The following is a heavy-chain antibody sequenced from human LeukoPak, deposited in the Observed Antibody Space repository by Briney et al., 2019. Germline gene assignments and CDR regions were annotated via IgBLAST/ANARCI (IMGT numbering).Heavy chain of an antibody. Sequence: KPSETLSLTCTVSGGSISSYYRSWIRQPAGKGLEWIGRIYTSGSTNYNPSLKSRVTISVDKSKNQFSLKLSSVTAADTAVYYCARDREVRYSGYDLGYYFDYWGQGTLVTVSS. CDR2: IYTSGST. J-gene: IGHJ4*02. CDR1: GGSISSYY. D-gene: IGHD5-12*01. V-gene: IGHV4-4*07. CDR3: ARDREVRYSGYDLGYYFDY.